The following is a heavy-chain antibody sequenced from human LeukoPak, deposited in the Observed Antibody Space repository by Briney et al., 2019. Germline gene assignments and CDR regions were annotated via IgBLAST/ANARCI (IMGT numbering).Heavy chain of an antibody. Sequence: SETLSLTCTVSGGSISSSSYYWGWIRQPPGKGLEWIGSIYYSGSTYYNPSLKSRVTISVDTSKNQFSLKLSSVTAADTAVYYCARGGMVRGVSFDLWGRGTLVTVSS. D-gene: IGHD3-10*01. V-gene: IGHV4-39*07. CDR2: IYYSGST. J-gene: IGHJ2*01. CDR1: GGSISSSSYY. CDR3: ARGGMVRGVSFDL.